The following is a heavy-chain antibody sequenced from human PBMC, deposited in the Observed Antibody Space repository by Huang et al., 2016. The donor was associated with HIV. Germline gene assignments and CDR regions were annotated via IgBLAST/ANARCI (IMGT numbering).Heavy chain of an antibody. J-gene: IGHJ4*02. CDR3: TGIFYDSTGYYYHY. CDR1: GFPFRDYH. CDR2: ISGDGSTT. V-gene: IGHV3-43*01. D-gene: IGHD3-22*01. Sequence: EVQLVQSGGVAIKPGGSLRLSCAASGFPFRDYHMHWVRQVPGKGREWVGLISGDGSTTKYGDSVKGRFTISRDNSKDSLYLQMNSLKTEDTAFYYCTGIFYDSTGYYYHYWGQGTLVTVSS.